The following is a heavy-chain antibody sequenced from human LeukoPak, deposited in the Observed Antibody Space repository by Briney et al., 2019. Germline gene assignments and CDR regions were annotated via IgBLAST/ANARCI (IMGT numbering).Heavy chain of an antibody. J-gene: IGHJ5*02. CDR2: IYTSGST. V-gene: IGHV4-4*09. D-gene: IGHD4-11*01. Sequence: SETLSLTCTVSGGSISSHYWSWIRQPPGKGVEWIGYIYTSGSTNYNPSLKSRVTISVDTFKNQFSLKLSSVTAADTAVYYCARLNVGNYFPLGWFDPWGQGTLVTVSS. CDR1: GGSISSHY. CDR3: ARLNVGNYFPLGWFDP.